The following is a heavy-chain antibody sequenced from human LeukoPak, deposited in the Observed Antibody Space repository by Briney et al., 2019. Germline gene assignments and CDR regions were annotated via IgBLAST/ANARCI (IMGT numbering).Heavy chain of an antibody. CDR1: GSTFSDYQ. Sequence: GGSLRLSCAASGSTFSDYQMSWIRQAPGKGLEWVSYITSRSSYTYYADSVKGRFTISRDNAKNSLYLQMNSLRADDTAVYYCARNWNDVLHYWGQGTLVTVSS. CDR2: ITSRSSYT. CDR3: ARNWNDVLHY. J-gene: IGHJ4*02. D-gene: IGHD1-1*01. V-gene: IGHV3-11*03.